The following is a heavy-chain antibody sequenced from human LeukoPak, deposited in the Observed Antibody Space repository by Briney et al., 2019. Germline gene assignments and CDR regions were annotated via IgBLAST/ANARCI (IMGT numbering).Heavy chain of an antibody. V-gene: IGHV1-18*01. D-gene: IGHD5-12*01. Sequence: ASVKVSCKVSGLTLTQLSTHWVRQAPGQGLAWMGWINPYNGDTNYAQKLQGRVTMTTDTSTRTAYMELRSLRSDDTAVYYCARVMHWDIVMARGRGMDVWGQGTTVTVSS. J-gene: IGHJ6*02. CDR1: GLTLTQLS. CDR3: ARVMHWDIVMARGRGMDV. CDR2: INPYNGDT.